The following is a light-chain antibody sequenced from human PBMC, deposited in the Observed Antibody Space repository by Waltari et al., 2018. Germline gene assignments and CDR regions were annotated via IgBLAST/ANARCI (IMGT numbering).Light chain of an antibody. J-gene: IGKJ5*01. CDR3: QQYYSTIT. Sequence: IVMTQSLDSLAVSLGERAPINCKSSQSVLYNSNNKNYLAWYQQKPGQPPQLLIYWASTRESGVPDRFSGSGSGTDFTLTISSLQAEDVAVYYCQQYYSTITFGQGTRLEIK. V-gene: IGKV4-1*01. CDR1: QSVLYNSNNKNY. CDR2: WAS.